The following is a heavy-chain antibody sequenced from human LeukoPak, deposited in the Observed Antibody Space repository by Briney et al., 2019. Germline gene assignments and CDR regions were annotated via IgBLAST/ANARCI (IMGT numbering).Heavy chain of an antibody. CDR1: GFTFSSYA. CDR3: ARDSYSSSWYDWFDP. Sequence: GGSLRLSCAASGFTFSSYAMSWVRQAPGKGLEWVSAISGSGGSTYYADSVKGRFTISRDNAKNSLYLQMNSLRAEDTAVYYCARDSYSSSWYDWFDPWGQGTLVTVSS. J-gene: IGHJ5*02. V-gene: IGHV3-23*01. CDR2: ISGSGGST. D-gene: IGHD6-13*01.